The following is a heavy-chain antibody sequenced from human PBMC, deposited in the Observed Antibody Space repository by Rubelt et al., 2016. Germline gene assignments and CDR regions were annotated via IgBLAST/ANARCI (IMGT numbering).Heavy chain of an antibody. CDR1: FSDYG. Sequence: FSDYGMHWVRQAPGKGLEWVAIISFDGRTKYYADSVKGRFTISRDNSKNTLDLKMNSLSAEDPAIYYCAKDFPSNTASDYLGQGTLVTVSS. J-gene: IGHJ4*02. V-gene: IGHV3-30*18. CDR3: AKDFPSNTASDY. CDR2: ISFDGRTK. D-gene: IGHD5-18*01.